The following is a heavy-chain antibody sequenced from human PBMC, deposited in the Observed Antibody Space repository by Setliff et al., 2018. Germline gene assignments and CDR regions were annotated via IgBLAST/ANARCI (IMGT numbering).Heavy chain of an antibody. J-gene: IGHJ4*02. CDR2: ISGSAQTT. V-gene: IGHV3-23*01. D-gene: IGHD2-15*01. Sequence: GESLKISCAASGFTFSSYAITWVRQAPGKGLEWVSMISGSAQTTYYADSVKGRFTISRDNSENTVYLEMNSLRAEDTAVYYCAKRGPYCSGGTCHYYFDYWGQGTLVTVSS. CDR1: GFTFSSYA. CDR3: AKRGPYCSGGTCHYYFDY.